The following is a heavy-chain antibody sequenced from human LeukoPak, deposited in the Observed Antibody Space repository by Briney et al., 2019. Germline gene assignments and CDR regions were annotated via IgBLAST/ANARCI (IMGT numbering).Heavy chain of an antibody. D-gene: IGHD6-19*01. CDR3: AKGTLGVAANFDY. CDR1: GFTLSSSG. J-gene: IGHJ4*02. CDR2: ISYDGSNK. Sequence: PGQSLRLPCAASGFTLSSSGMHWVRQGPGKGLEWVAVISYDGSNKYYADSVKGRFTISRDNSKNTLYLQMNSLRAEDTAVYYCAKGTLGVAANFDYWGQGTLVTVSS. V-gene: IGHV3-30*18.